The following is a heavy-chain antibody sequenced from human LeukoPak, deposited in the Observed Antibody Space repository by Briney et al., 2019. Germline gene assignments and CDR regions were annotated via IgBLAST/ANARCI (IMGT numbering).Heavy chain of an antibody. CDR3: AALDKWELLIH. Sequence: GTSVKVSCKASGFTFTSSAMKWVRQARGQRRECIGWIIVGIGNTNYAQKFHERVTITTNMSTSTTYMELSSLRSEDTAVYYCAALDKWELLIHWGQGTMVTVSS. V-gene: IGHV1-58*02. D-gene: IGHD1-26*01. J-gene: IGHJ3*01. CDR2: IIVGIGNT. CDR1: GFTFTSSA.